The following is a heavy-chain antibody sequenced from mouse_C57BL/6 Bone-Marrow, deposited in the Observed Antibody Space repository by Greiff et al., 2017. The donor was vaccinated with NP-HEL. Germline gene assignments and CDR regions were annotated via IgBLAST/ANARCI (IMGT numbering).Heavy chain of an antibody. CDR3: ARPYYYAY. V-gene: IGHV5-12*01. CDR1: GFTFSDYY. CDR2: ISNGGGST. J-gene: IGHJ3*01. D-gene: IGHD1-1*01. Sequence: EVKVVESGGGLVQPGGSLKLSCAASGFTFSDYYMYWVRQTPEKRLEWVAYISNGGGSTYYPDTVKGRFTISRDNAKNTLYLQMSRLKSEDTAMYYCARPYYYAYWGQGTLVTVSA.